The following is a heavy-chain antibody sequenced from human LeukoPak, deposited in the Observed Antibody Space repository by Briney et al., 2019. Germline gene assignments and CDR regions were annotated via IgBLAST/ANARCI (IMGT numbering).Heavy chain of an antibody. J-gene: IGHJ5*02. CDR2: ISGSGGST. Sequence: PGGSLRLSCAASGFTFSSYGMSWVRQAPGKGLEWVSAISGSGGSTYYADSVKGRFTISRDNSKNTLYLQMNSLRAEDTAVYYCAKGGIYYCGSSTSCYRSGQRWFDPWGQGTLVTVSS. CDR3: AKGGIYYCGSSTSCYRSGQRWFDP. V-gene: IGHV3-23*01. CDR1: GFTFSSYG. D-gene: IGHD2-2*02.